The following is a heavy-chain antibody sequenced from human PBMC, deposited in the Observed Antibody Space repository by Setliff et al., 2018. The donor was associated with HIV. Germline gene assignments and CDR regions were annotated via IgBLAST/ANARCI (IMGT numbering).Heavy chain of an antibody. CDR2: ISNDETTT. Sequence: GGSLRLSCAASGFTFSNYGMHWVRQVPGKGPVWVSCISNDETTTNYADSVKGRFTVSRDNAKNTVYLQMNSLRAEDTAVYYCARRAPDYGDYITPIDYWGQGTLVTVSS. CDR3: ARRAPDYGDYITPIDY. V-gene: IGHV3-74*01. J-gene: IGHJ4*02. CDR1: GFTFSNYG. D-gene: IGHD4-17*01.